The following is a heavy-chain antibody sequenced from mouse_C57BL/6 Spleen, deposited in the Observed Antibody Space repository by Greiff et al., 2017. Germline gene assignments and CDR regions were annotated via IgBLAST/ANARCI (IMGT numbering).Heavy chain of an antibody. CDR2: ISSGSSTI. Sequence: EVMLVESGGGLVKPGASLKLSCAASGFTFSDYGMHWVRQAPEKGLEWVAYISSGSSTIYYADTVKGRFTISRDNAKNTLFLQMTSLRSADTAMYYCARESNWYFGVWGTGTTVTFCS. J-gene: IGHJ1*03. CDR3: ARESNWYFGV. D-gene: IGHD1-3*01. CDR1: GFTFSDYG. V-gene: IGHV5-17*01.